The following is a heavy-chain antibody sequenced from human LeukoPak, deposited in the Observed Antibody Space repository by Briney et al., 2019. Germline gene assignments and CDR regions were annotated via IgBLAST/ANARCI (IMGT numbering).Heavy chain of an antibody. J-gene: IGHJ3*02. D-gene: IGHD3-16*01. CDR2: ISGSGGST. Sequence: RPGGSLRLSCAASGFTFSSYAMSWVRQAPGKGLEWVSAISGSGGSTYYADSVKGRFTISRDNSKNTLYLQMNSLRAEDTAVYYCARDHFRGEYSGAFDIWGQGTMVTVSS. CDR3: ARDHFRGEYSGAFDI. CDR1: GFTFSSYA. V-gene: IGHV3-23*01.